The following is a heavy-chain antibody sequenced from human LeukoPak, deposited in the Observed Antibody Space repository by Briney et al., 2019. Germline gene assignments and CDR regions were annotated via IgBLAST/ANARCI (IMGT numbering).Heavy chain of an antibody. D-gene: IGHD4-23*01. CDR1: GFTFSSYA. Sequence: PGGSLRLSCAASGFTFSSYAMNWVRQAPGKGLEWVSAISGSGGSTYYADSVKGRFTISRDNSKNTLYLQMNSLRAEDTAIYYCAKRGYGGNSRDYYYYMDVWGKGTTVTVSS. J-gene: IGHJ6*03. V-gene: IGHV3-23*01. CDR3: AKRGYGGNSRDYYYYMDV. CDR2: ISGSGGST.